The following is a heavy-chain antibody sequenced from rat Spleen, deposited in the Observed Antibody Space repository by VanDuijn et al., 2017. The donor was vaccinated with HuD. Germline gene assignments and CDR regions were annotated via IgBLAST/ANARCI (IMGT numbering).Heavy chain of an antibody. J-gene: IGHJ2*01. CDR1: GYSITSNY. Sequence: EVQLQESGPGLVKPSQSLSLTCSVTGYSITSNYWGWIRKFPGNKMEWMGFISYSGATSYNPSLKSRISITRDTSKNQFFLQFKSVTNEDTATYYCASITMGITTFDYWGQGVMVTVSS. CDR3: ASITMGITTFDY. CDR2: ISYSGAT. V-gene: IGHV3-1*01. D-gene: IGHD1-9*01.